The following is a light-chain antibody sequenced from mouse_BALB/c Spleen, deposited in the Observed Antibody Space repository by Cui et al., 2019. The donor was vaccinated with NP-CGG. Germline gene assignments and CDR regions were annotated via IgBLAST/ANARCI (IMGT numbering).Light chain of an antibody. V-gene: IGLV1*01. J-gene: IGLJ1*01. CDR2: GTN. CDR3: ALWYSNHWG. CDR1: TGAVTPSNY. Sequence: QAVVTQESALTTSPGETVTLTCRSSTGAVTPSNYANWVQEKPDHLFTGVIGGTNNRAPGVSARFSGSLIGDKAALTITGAQTEDEAIYFCALWYSNHWGFGGGTKLTVL.